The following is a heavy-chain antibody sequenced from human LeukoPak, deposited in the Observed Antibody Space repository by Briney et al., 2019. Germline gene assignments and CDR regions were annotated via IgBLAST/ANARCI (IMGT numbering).Heavy chain of an antibody. Sequence: GGSLRLSCAASGFTFSSYSMNWVRQAPGKGLEWVSSISSSSSYIYYADSVKGRFTISRDNSKNTLYLQMNSLRAEDTAVYYCAKGSLGLRLGGTPDYYFDYWGQGTLVTVSS. V-gene: IGHV3-21*04. D-gene: IGHD3-16*01. CDR3: AKGSLGLRLGGTPDYYFDY. CDR1: GFTFSSYS. J-gene: IGHJ4*02. CDR2: ISSSSSYI.